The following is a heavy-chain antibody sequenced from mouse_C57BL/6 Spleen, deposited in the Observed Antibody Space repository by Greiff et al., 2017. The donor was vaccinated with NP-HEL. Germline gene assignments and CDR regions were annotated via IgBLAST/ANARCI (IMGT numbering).Heavy chain of an antibody. CDR2: IRLKSDNYAT. J-gene: IGHJ3*01. V-gene: IGHV6-3*01. Sequence: DVQLQESGGGLVQPGGSMKLSCVASGFTFSNYWMNWVRQSPEKGLEWVAQIRLKSDNYATHYAESVKGRFTISRDDSKSSVYLQMNNLRAEDTGIYYCTSSYGYDGFAYWGQGTLVTVSA. D-gene: IGHD2-9*01. CDR1: GFTFSNYW. CDR3: TSSYGYDGFAY.